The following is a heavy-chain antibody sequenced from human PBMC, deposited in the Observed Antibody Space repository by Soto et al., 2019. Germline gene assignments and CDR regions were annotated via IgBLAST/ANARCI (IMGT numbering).Heavy chain of an antibody. CDR2: INADNGNT. D-gene: IGHD6-13*01. Sequence: QVQLVQSGAEVKKPGASVKVSCKASGYTFTTYAMHWVRQAPGQRLEWMGWINADNGNTKYSQKFQGRVTITRDTSASTAYMEMRSLRSEDTAVYYWARPYSTSRYGDSYCGMEVCGHGTTVTVSS. CDR1: GYTFTTYA. V-gene: IGHV1-3*01. CDR3: ARPYSTSRYGDSYCGMEV. J-gene: IGHJ6*02.